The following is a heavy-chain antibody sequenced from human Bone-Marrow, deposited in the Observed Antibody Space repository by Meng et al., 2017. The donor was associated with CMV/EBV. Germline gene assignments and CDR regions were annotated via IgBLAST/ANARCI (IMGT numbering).Heavy chain of an antibody. CDR3: ARGWRDGYNYALFGY. Sequence: ASVKVSCKASGYTFTDYYMHWVRQAPGQGLEWMGWINPNSGGTNYAQKFQGRVTMTRDTSISTAYMELSRLRSDDTAVYYCARGWRDGYNYALFGYWGQGTLVTVSS. D-gene: IGHD5-24*01. CDR1: GYTFTDYY. J-gene: IGHJ4*02. CDR2: INPNSGGT. V-gene: IGHV1-2*02.